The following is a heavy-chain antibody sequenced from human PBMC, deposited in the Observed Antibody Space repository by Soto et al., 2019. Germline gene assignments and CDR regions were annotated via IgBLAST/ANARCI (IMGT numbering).Heavy chain of an antibody. D-gene: IGHD1-26*01. J-gene: IGHJ4*02. V-gene: IGHV4-59*01. Sequence: PSETLSLTCTVSGGSISSYYWSWIRQPPGKGLEWIGYIYYTGSTNYNPSLKSRVTISVDTPKNQFSLKLSSVTAADTAVYYCARKTASSGSYTFDYSGQATLVTVSS. CDR1: GGSISSYY. CDR2: IYYTGST. CDR3: ARKTASSGSYTFDY.